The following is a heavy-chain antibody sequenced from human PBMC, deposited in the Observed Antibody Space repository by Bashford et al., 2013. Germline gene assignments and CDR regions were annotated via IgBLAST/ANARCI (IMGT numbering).Heavy chain of an antibody. V-gene: IGHV4-39*07. CDR2: IFHSGTT. CDR3: ARGAHFVLAAAGSLEY. CDR1: GGSLISGAYH. D-gene: IGHD6-13*01. Sequence: SETLSLTCTVTGGSLISGAYHWGWVRQPPGKGLEWLASIFHSGTTYYNPSLKSRVSISLDTSKNQFSLKLGSVTAADTAVYYCARGAHFVLAAAGSLEYWGQGKLVTVSS. J-gene: IGHJ4*02.